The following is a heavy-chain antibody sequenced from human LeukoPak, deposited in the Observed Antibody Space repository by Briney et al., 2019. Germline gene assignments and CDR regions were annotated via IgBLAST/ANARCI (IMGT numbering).Heavy chain of an antibody. J-gene: IGHJ6*02. CDR3: ARGVTMVRGVRTYYYYGMDV. V-gene: IGHV1-18*01. D-gene: IGHD3-10*01. CDR1: GYTFTSYG. Sequence: ASVKVSCKASGYTFTSYGISWVRQAPGQGLEWMGWISAYNGNTNYAQKLQGRVTMTTDTSTSTAYMELRGLRSDDTAVYYCARGVTMVRGVRTYYYYGMDVWGQGTTVTVSS. CDR2: ISAYNGNT.